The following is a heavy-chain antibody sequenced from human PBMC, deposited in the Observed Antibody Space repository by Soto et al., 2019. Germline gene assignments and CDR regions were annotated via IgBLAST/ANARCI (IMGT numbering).Heavy chain of an antibody. Sequence: QVQLQESGPGLVKPSGTLSLTCAVSGGSISSSNWWSWVRQPPGKGLEGIGEIYHSGSTNYNPSLKIRVTMSVDKSKNQFSLKRSSVTAADAAVYYCARASGGATRYYYYGMDVWGQGTTVTVSS. CDR3: ARASGGATRYYYYGMDV. D-gene: IGHD1-26*01. CDR1: GGSISSSNW. CDR2: IYHSGST. V-gene: IGHV4-4*02. J-gene: IGHJ6*02.